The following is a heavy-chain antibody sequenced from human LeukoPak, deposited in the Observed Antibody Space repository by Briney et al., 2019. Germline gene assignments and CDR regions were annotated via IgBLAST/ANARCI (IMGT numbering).Heavy chain of an antibody. CDR2: IKSKTDGGTT. Sequence: GGSLRLSCAVSGFAFSSYSMNWVRQAPGKGLEWVGRIKSKTDGGTTDYAAPVKGRFTISRDDSKNTLYLQMNSLKTEDTAVYYCTTDFRFLIAVAGEGDYWGQGTLVTVSS. CDR1: GFAFSSYS. V-gene: IGHV3-15*01. D-gene: IGHD6-19*01. J-gene: IGHJ4*02. CDR3: TTDFRFLIAVAGEGDY.